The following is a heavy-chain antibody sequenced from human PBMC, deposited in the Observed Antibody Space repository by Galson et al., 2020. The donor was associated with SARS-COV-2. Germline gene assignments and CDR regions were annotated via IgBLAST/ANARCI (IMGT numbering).Heavy chain of an antibody. Sequence: ASETLSLTCTVSGGSISGYYWSWIRQPPGKGLEWIGYIHYSGSTYYIPSLKSRVTISVDASKNQFSLKMTSVTAADTAVYFCARHIESWPYRNFEYWGQGTLVTVSS. D-gene: IGHD1-26*01. V-gene: IGHV4-59*08. CDR3: ARHIESWPYRNFEY. CDR2: IHYSGST. J-gene: IGHJ4*02. CDR1: GGSISGYY.